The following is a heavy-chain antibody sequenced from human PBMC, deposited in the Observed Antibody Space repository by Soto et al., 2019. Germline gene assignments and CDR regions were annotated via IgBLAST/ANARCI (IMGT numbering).Heavy chain of an antibody. CDR1: GGSVSSASYY. Sequence: PSETLSLTCTVSGGSVSSASYYWSWIRQPPGKGLDWIGYIYYSGSTNYNPSLKSRVTISVDTSKNQFSLKLSSVTAADTAVYYCARAPYNWNFVDWFDPWGQGTLVTVSS. CDR2: IYYSGST. J-gene: IGHJ5*02. V-gene: IGHV4-61*01. CDR3: ARAPYNWNFVDWFDP. D-gene: IGHD1-7*01.